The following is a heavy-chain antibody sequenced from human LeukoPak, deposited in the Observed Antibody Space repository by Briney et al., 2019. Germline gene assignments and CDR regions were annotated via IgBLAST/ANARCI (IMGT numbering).Heavy chain of an antibody. CDR2: INPSGGST. CDR1: GYTFTSYY. J-gene: IGHJ6*04. CDR3: AREKSNYDILTGYYKGPRYYYGMDV. V-gene: IGHV1-46*01. D-gene: IGHD3-9*01. Sequence: ASVKVSCKASGYTFTSYYMHWVRQAPGQGLEWMGIINPSGGSTSYAQKFQGRVTMTRDTSTSTVYMELSSLRSEDTAVYYCAREKSNYDILTGYYKGPRYYYGMDVWDKGTTVTVSS.